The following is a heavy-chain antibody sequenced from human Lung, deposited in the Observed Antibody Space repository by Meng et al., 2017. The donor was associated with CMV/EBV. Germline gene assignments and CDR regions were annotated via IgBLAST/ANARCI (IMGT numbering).Heavy chain of an antibody. D-gene: IGHD5-18*01. V-gene: IGHV3-9*01. CDR2: ISWNSGSI. CDR1: GFTFDDYA. Sequence: SLKISCAASGFTFDDYAMHWVRQAPGKGLEWVSGISWNSGSIGYADSVKGRFTISRDNAKNFLYLLFFFLRAEDTALYYCAKDTGGYSYGYNAFDIWGQGTMVTVSS. CDR3: AKDTGGYSYGYNAFDI. J-gene: IGHJ3*02.